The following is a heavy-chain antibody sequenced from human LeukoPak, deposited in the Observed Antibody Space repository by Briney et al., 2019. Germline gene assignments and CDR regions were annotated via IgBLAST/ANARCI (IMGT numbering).Heavy chain of an antibody. D-gene: IGHD3-3*01. Sequence: SETLSLTCAVYGGSFSGYYWSWIRQPPGKGLEWIGEINHSGSTNYNPSLKSRVTISVDTSKNQFSLRLSSVTAADTAVYYCARHPLRLGMDVWGQGTTVIVSS. CDR1: GGSFSGYY. V-gene: IGHV4-34*01. CDR2: INHSGST. CDR3: ARHPLRLGMDV. J-gene: IGHJ6*02.